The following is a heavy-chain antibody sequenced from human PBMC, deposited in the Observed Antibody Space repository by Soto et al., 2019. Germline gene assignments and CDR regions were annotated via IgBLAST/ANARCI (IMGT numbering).Heavy chain of an antibody. Sequence: GGSLRLSCTASGFTFGDYAMSWFRQAPGKGLEWVGFIRSKAYGGTTEYAASVKGRFTISRDDSKSIAYLQMNSLKTEDTAVYYCTRRSFAIFGVTNLYGMDVWGQGTTVTVSS. CDR3: TRRSFAIFGVTNLYGMDV. D-gene: IGHD3-3*01. J-gene: IGHJ6*02. V-gene: IGHV3-49*03. CDR1: GFTFGDYA. CDR2: IRSKAYGGTT.